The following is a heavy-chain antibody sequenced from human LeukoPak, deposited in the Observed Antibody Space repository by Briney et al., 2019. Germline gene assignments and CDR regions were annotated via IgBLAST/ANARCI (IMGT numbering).Heavy chain of an antibody. J-gene: IGHJ6*02. CDR3: ARDYYYYGMDV. Sequence: PSETLSLTCTVSGGSISSSSYYWSWIRQPPGKGLEWIGYIYYSGSTYYNPSLKSRVTVSVDTSKNQFSLKLSSVTAADTAVYYCARDYYYYGMDVWGQGTTVTVSS. CDR1: GGSISSSSYY. V-gene: IGHV4-30-4*01. CDR2: IYYSGST.